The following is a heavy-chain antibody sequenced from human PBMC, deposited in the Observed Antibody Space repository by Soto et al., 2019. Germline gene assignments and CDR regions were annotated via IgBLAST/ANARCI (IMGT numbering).Heavy chain of an antibody. J-gene: IGHJ4*02. Sequence: QVHLVQSGAEVKKPGASVKVSCKGSGYDFTTYGITWVREAPGQGLEWMAWISAHNGNTDYAQKLQGRVTVTRDTSTSTAYMELRSLRSDDTAVYYCARGRCGDYWGQGALVTASS. CDR1: GYDFTTYG. CDR3: ARGRCGDY. V-gene: IGHV1-18*01. CDR2: ISAHNGNT.